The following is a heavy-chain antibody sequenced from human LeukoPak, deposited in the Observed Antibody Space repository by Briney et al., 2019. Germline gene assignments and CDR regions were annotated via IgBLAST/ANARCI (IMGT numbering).Heavy chain of an antibody. CDR2: ISSSSSTI. V-gene: IGHV3-48*01. CDR1: GFTFSSYS. J-gene: IGHJ1*01. Sequence: PGGSLRLSCAASGFTFSSYSMNWVRQAPGKGLEWVSYISSSSSTIYYADSVKGRFTISRDNAKNSLYLQVNSLRAEDTAVYYCARDKYFQHWGQGTLVTVSS. CDR3: ARDKYFQH.